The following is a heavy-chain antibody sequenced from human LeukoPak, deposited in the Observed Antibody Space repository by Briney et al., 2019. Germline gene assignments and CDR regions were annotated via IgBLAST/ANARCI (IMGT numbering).Heavy chain of an antibody. Sequence: SETLSLTCTVSGGSFNSYYWIWMRQPPGRGLEWIGYIYYSGSTSYSPSLKSRVTISLDTSKNQFSLQLSSVTAADTAFYYCARGRESPGVWGQGILVTVSS. CDR3: ARGRESPGV. J-gene: IGHJ4*02. V-gene: IGHV4-59*01. D-gene: IGHD3-10*01. CDR2: IYYSGST. CDR1: GGSFNSYY.